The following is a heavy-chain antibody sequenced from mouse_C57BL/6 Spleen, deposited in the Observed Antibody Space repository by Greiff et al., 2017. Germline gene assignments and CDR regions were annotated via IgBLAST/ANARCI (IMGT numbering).Heavy chain of an antibody. CDR2: INPNNGGT. CDR3: ATHYYGSSYGYFDV. Sequence: EVQLQQSGPELVKPGASVKISCKASGYTFTDYYMNWVKQSHGKSLEWIGDINPNNGGTSYNQKFKGKATLTVDKSSSTAYMELRSLTSDDSAVYYCATHYYGSSYGYFDVWGTGTTVTVSS. J-gene: IGHJ1*03. CDR1: GYTFTDYY. D-gene: IGHD1-1*01. V-gene: IGHV1-26*01.